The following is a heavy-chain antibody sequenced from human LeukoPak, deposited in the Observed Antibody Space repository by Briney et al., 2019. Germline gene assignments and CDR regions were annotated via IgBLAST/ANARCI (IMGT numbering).Heavy chain of an antibody. CDR3: ARAPGRITMVRGVITYYFDY. Sequence: ASVKVSCKASGYTFTGYYMHWVRQAPGKGLEWMGWINPNSGGTNYAQKFQGRVTMTRDTSISTAYMELSRLRSDDTAVYYCARAPGRITMVRGVITYYFDYWGQGTLVTVSS. CDR2: INPNSGGT. J-gene: IGHJ4*02. CDR1: GYTFTGYY. D-gene: IGHD3-10*01. V-gene: IGHV1-2*02.